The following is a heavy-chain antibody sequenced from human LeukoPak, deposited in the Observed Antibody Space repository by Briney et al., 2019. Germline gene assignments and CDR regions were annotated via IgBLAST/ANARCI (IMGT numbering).Heavy chain of an antibody. D-gene: IGHD3-22*01. J-gene: IGHJ3*02. Sequence: SVKVSCKAYGFTFTSSAVQWVRQARGQRLEWIGWIVVGSGNTNYAQKFQERVTITRDMSTSTAYMELSSLRSEDTAVYYCAAPMYDSHAFDIWGQGTMVTVSS. CDR3: AAPMYDSHAFDI. CDR1: GFTFTSSA. V-gene: IGHV1-58*01. CDR2: IVVGSGNT.